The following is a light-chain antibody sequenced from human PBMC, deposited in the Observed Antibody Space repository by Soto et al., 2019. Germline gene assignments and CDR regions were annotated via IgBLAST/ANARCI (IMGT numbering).Light chain of an antibody. J-gene: IGKJ5*01. CDR2: DAS. Sequence: VLRQSPGTLVLCPGGSATVSCXGTQNINHNYLAWYQHKPGQPPRLXMYDASLRATGVPDRFSGSGAGTDFTLTITRLEPEDFAVYYCQQRSNWPPTFGQGTRLEIK. V-gene: IGKV3D-20*02. CDR1: QNINHNY. CDR3: QQRSNWPPT.